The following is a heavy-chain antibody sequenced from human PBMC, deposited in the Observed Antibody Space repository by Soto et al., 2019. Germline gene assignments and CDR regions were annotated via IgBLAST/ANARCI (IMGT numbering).Heavy chain of an antibody. CDR2: ISSTSAYI. CDR3: ARDGKLDH. Sequence: VGSLRLSCAASGFTFSTYTINWVRQAPGKGLEWVSSISSTSAYIYYADSVRGRFTVSRDNAKNSVYLQMNSLRAEDTAVYYCARDGKLDHWGQGTLVTVSS. V-gene: IGHV3-21*01. D-gene: IGHD1-26*01. CDR1: GFTFSTYT. J-gene: IGHJ4*02.